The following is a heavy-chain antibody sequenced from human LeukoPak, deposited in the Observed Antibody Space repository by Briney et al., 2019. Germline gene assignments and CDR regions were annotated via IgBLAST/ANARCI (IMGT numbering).Heavy chain of an antibody. D-gene: IGHD3-10*01. CDR3: ASHRVVRGVFDP. Sequence: GGSLRLSCAASGFTFNTYSMNWVRQAPGKGLEWVSYISSSSSMRWYADSVKGRFTISRDNAKNSLYLQMNSLRAEDTAVYYCASHRVVRGVFDPWGQGTLVTVSS. CDR2: ISSSSSMR. V-gene: IGHV3-48*04. CDR1: GFTFNTYS. J-gene: IGHJ5*02.